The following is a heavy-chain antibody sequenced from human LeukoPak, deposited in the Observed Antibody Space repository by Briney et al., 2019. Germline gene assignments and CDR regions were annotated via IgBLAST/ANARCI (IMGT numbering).Heavy chain of an antibody. D-gene: IGHD6-13*01. CDR3: ARDSNLRLPKYSSSWIDY. CDR2: IKSKTDGGTR. CDR1: GFTFNNAW. Sequence: PGGSLRLSCAASGFTFNNAWMNWVRQAPGKGLEWVGRIKSKTDGGTRDYAAPVKGRFTISRDDSKNTLYLQMNSLRAEDTAVYYCARDSNLRLPKYSSSWIDYWGQGTLVTVSS. V-gene: IGHV3-15*07. J-gene: IGHJ4*02.